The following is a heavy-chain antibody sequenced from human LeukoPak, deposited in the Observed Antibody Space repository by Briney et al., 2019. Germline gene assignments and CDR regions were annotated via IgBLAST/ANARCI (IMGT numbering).Heavy chain of an antibody. Sequence: ASVKVSCKVSGYTLTELSMHWVRQAPGKGLEWMGGFDPEDGETIYAQKFQGRVTMTEDTSTDTAYMELSSLRSEDTAVYYCATDYGDYGCFDFGGQGTLVTVSS. CDR2: FDPEDGET. CDR3: ATDYGDYGCFDF. V-gene: IGHV1-24*01. CDR1: GYTLTELS. J-gene: IGHJ4*02. D-gene: IGHD4-17*01.